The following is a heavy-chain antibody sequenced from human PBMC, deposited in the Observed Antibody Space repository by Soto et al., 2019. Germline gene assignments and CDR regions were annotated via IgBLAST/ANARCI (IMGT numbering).Heavy chain of an antibody. V-gene: IGHV4-34*12. CDR1: GGSFSAYY. Sequence: SETLSLTCAVYGGSFSAYYWSWVRQPPGKGLEWIGEIIHSESTKYNPSLKSRVTISVDTSKNQFSLKLSSVTAADTAVYYCARQRPTDGRWEFANYYSMDVWGQGTPVTVSS. CDR3: ARQRPTDGRWEFANYYSMDV. D-gene: IGHD1-26*01. CDR2: IIHSEST. J-gene: IGHJ6*02.